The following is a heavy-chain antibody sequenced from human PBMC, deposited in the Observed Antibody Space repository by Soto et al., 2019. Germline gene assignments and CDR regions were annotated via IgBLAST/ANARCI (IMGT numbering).Heavy chain of an antibody. CDR3: VKTLRAALFDY. D-gene: IGHD3-9*01. J-gene: IGHJ4*02. CDR1: GFTFSSYA. CDR2: ISGSGGST. Sequence: PXGSLRLSFAASGFTFSSYAMSWVRQAPGKGLEWVSAISGSGGSTYYADSVKGRFTISRDNSKNTLYLQMNSLRAEDTAVYYCVKTLRAALFDYWGQGTLVTVSS. V-gene: IGHV3-23*01.